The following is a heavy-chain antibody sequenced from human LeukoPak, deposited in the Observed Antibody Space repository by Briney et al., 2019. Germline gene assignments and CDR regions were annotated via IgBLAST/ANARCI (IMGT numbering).Heavy chain of an antibody. CDR2: INHSGST. CDR1: GGSYSGYY. D-gene: IGHD6-19*01. CDR3: ARSGRYSSGWYGASGDY. Sequence: SETLSLTCAVYGGSYSGYYWSWIRQPPGKGLEWIGEINHSGSTNYNPSLKSRVTISVDTSKNRFSLKLSSVTAADTAVYYCARSGRYSSGWYGASGDYWGQGTLVTVSS. V-gene: IGHV4-34*01. J-gene: IGHJ4*02.